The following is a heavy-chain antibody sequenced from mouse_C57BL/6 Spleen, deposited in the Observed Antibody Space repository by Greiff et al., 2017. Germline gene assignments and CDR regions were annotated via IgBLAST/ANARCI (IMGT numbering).Heavy chain of an antibody. CDR2: ISSGGSYT. Sequence: EVQRVESGGDLVKPGGSLKLSCAASGFTFSSYGMSWVRQTPDKRLEWVATISSGGSYTYYPDSVQGRFTISRDNAKNTLYLQMSSLKSEDTAMYYCARDYYGSSYYYAMDYWGQGTSVTVSS. D-gene: IGHD1-1*01. V-gene: IGHV5-6*01. CDR1: GFTFSSYG. CDR3: ARDYYGSSYYYAMDY. J-gene: IGHJ4*01.